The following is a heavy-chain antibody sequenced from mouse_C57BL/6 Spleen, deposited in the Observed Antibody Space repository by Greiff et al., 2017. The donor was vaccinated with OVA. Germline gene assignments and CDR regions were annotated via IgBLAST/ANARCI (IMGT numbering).Heavy chain of an antibody. Sequence: QVHVKQPGAELVKPGASVKLSCKASGYTFTSYWMHWVKQRPGRGLEWIGRIDPNSGGTKYNEKFKSKATLTVDKPSSTAYMQLSSLTSEDSAVYYCASEYYYGPFADWGQGALVTVSA. CDR3: ASEYYYGPFAD. CDR1: GYTFTSYW. D-gene: IGHD1-1*01. J-gene: IGHJ3*01. V-gene: IGHV1-72*01. CDR2: IDPNSGGT.